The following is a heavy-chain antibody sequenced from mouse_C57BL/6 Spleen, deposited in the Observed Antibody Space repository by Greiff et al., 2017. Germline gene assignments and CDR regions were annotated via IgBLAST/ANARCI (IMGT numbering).Heavy chain of an antibody. V-gene: IGHV1-55*01. CDR3: ARYPLSPGFDV. D-gene: IGHD6-1*01. Sequence: QVQLQQPGAELVKPGASVKMSCKASGYTFTSYWITWVKQRPGQGLEWIGDIYPGSGSTNYNEKFKSKATPTVDTSSSTAYMQLSSLTSEDAAVYCCARYPLSPGFDVWGTGTTVTVSS. CDR1: GYTFTSYW. CDR2: IYPGSGST. J-gene: IGHJ1*03.